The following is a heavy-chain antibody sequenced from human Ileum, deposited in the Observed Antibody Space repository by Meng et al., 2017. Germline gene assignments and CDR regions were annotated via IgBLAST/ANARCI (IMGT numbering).Heavy chain of an antibody. D-gene: IGHD6-19*01. V-gene: IGHV3-72*01. CDR3: VRDQWVSGLN. CDR1: GFTFSDHY. Sequence: GGSLRLSCAASGFTFSDHYMDWVRQAPGKGLEWVSRIRDKRLSYSTEYAASVRGRFTISRDDSKNSLYLQMNSLKTEDTAVYYCVRDQWVSGLNWGQGTLVTGSS. J-gene: IGHJ4*02. CDR2: IRDKRLSYST.